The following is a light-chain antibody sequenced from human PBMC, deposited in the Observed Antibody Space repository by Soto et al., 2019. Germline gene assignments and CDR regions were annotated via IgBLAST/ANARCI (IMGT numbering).Light chain of an antibody. J-gene: IGKJ1*01. CDR1: QSVSST. Sequence: EIVMTQSPATLSVSPGERGTLSCRASQSVSSTLAWYQQKPGQAPRLLIYAASTRATGIPARFSGSGSGTEFTLIISSLQAEDFAIYYCQQYGAWPRTFGQGTRWIS. CDR2: AAS. V-gene: IGKV3-15*01. CDR3: QQYGAWPRT.